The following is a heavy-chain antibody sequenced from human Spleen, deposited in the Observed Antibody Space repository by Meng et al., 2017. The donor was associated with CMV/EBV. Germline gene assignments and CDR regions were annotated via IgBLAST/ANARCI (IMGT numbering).Heavy chain of an antibody. Sequence: CTVSGGSISSYYWSWIRQPPGKGLEWIGYIYYSGSTNYNPSLKSRVTISVDTSKNQFSLKLSSVTAADTAVYYCAGEYYYDSSGYLYWGQGTLVTVSS. V-gene: IGHV4-59*01. J-gene: IGHJ4*02. CDR2: IYYSGST. CDR3: AGEYYYDSSGYLY. CDR1: GGSISSYY. D-gene: IGHD3-22*01.